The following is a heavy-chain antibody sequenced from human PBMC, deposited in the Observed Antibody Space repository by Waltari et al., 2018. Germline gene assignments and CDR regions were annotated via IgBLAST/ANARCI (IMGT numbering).Heavy chain of an antibody. D-gene: IGHD5-18*01. CDR3: TKDKSGYDYGPGDFYFDY. Sequence: EVQLVESGGGVVQPGGSLRLSCVASGFTFDDYTMNWVRQSPGRGLECVSCINWSGHSTEYADSVKGRFTVSRDNSKNSLYLEMHNLRTEDSALYYCTKDKSGYDYGPGDFYFDYWGRGTLVTVSS. CDR2: INWSGHST. V-gene: IGHV3-43*01. CDR1: GFTFDDYT. J-gene: IGHJ4*02.